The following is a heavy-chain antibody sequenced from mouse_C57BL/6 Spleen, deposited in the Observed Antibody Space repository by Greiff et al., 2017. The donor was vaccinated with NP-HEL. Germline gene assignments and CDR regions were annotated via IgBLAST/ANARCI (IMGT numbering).Heavy chain of an antibody. V-gene: IGHV1-55*01. CDR2: IYPGSGST. CDR3: AREDYYYGSSGYFDV. D-gene: IGHD1-1*01. CDR1: GYTFTSYW. Sequence: QVQLQQPGAELVKPGASVKMSCKASGYTFTSYWITWVKQRPGQGLEWIGDIYPGSGSTNYNEKFKSKATLTVDTSSSTAYMQLSSLTSEDSAVYYCAREDYYYGSSGYFDVWGTGTTVTVSS. J-gene: IGHJ1*03.